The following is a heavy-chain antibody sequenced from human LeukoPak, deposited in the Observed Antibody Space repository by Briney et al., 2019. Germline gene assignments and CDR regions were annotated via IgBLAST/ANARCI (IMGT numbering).Heavy chain of an antibody. Sequence: PGGSLRLSCAASGFTFSSYWMSWVRQAPGKGLEWVANIKQDGSEKYYVDSVKGRFTISRDNAKNSLYLQMNSLRAEDTAVYYCASVATGYSYYYYYYMDVWGKGTTATVSS. J-gene: IGHJ6*03. D-gene: IGHD3-9*01. V-gene: IGHV3-7*01. CDR1: GFTFSSYW. CDR2: IKQDGSEK. CDR3: ASVATGYSYYYYYYMDV.